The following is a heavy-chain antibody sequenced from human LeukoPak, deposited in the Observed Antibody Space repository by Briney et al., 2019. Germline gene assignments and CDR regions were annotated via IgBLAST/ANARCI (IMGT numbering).Heavy chain of an antibody. CDR2: INHSGST. D-gene: IGHD7-27*01. CDR3: ARDSGPDWGVFDY. CDR1: GGSFSGYY. Sequence: SETLSLTCAVYGGSFSGYYWSWIRQPPGKGLEWIGEINHSGSTNYNPSLKSRVTMSVDTSKNQFSLKLSSVTAADTAVYYCARDSGPDWGVFDYWGQGTLVTVSS. J-gene: IGHJ4*02. V-gene: IGHV4-34*01.